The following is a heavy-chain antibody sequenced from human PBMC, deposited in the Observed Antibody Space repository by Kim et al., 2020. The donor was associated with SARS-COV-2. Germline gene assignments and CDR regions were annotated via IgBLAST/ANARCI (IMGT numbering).Heavy chain of an antibody. V-gene: IGHV3-15*01. J-gene: IGHJ4*02. Sequence: GGSLRLSCAASGFPFSNVWMSWVRQAPGRGLEWVARIKRKTDDEESDYAAPGKGSFTMSRDDSKNTLHLQMNSLETEDTGVYYCTTLISAAGRGYWGQGTLVTVSS. D-gene: IGHD6-13*01. CDR3: TTLISAAGRGY. CDR1: GFPFSNVW. CDR2: IKRKTDDEES.